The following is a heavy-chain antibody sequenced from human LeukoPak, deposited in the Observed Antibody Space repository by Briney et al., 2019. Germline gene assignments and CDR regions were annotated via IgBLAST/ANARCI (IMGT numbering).Heavy chain of an antibody. Sequence: SETLSLTCAVSGASIASHSWWSWVRQPPGKGLEWIGEVYHSGGANYNPSLKSRVTISVDTSKNQFSLKLSSVTAADAAVYYCARHWGYSSSFDYWGQGTLVTVSS. CDR3: ARHWGYSSSFDY. D-gene: IGHD6-6*01. J-gene: IGHJ4*02. V-gene: IGHV4/OR15-8*01. CDR1: GASIASHSW. CDR2: VYHSGGA.